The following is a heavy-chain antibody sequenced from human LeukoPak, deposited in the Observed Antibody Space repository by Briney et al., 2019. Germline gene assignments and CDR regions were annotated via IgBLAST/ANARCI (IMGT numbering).Heavy chain of an antibody. J-gene: IGHJ6*03. CDR3: ARGGGTYYYMDV. CDR1: GGTFSSYA. CDR2: IIPIFGTA. V-gene: IGHV1-69*06. Sequence: GASVKVSCKVSGGTFSSYAISWVRQAPGQGLEWMGGIIPIFGTANYAQKFQGRVTITADKSTSTAYMGLSSLRSEDTAVYYCARGGGTYYYMDVWGKGTTVTVSS. D-gene: IGHD2-15*01.